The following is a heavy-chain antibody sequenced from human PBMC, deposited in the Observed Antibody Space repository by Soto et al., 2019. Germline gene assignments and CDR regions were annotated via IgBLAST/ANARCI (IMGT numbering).Heavy chain of an antibody. CDR1: GSTFNTFA. CDR3: VKEGYMRSDWYGQFDC. J-gene: IGHJ4*02. V-gene: IGHV3-64D*06. CDR2: ISSNGGDT. D-gene: IGHD6-19*01. Sequence: PGGSLRLSCSASGSTFNTFAMHWVRQTPGKGLEFVSAISSNGGDTYCADSVKGRFAISRDNSKNTLYLQMYSLRPEDTALYYCVKEGYMRSDWYGQFDCWGQGTLVTVSS.